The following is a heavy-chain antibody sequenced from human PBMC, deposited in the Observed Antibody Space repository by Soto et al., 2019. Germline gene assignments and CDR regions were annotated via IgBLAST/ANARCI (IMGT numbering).Heavy chain of an antibody. V-gene: IGHV3-30*18. CDR2: ISYDGSNK. J-gene: IGHJ6*02. Sequence: PGGSLRLSCAASGFTFSSYGMHWVRQAPGKGLEWVAVISYDGSNKYYADSVKGRFTISRDNSKNTLYLQMNSLRAEDTAVYYCAKDLGRLGYCSSPSCYNYYYYYGMDVWGQGTRVTVSS. CDR1: GFTFSSYG. CDR3: AKDLGRLGYCSSPSCYNYYYYYGMDV. D-gene: IGHD2-2*01.